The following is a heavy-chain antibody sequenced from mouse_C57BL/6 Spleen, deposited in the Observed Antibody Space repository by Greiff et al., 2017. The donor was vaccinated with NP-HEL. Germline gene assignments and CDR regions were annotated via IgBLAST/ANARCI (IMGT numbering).Heavy chain of an antibody. V-gene: IGHV3-6*01. CDR2: ISYDGSN. D-gene: IGHD2-2*01. CDR1: GYSITSGYY. Sequence: EVQLVESGPGLVKPSHSLSLTCSVTGYSITSGYYWNWIRQFPGNKLEWMGYISYDGSNNYNPSLKNRISITRDTSKNQFFLKLNSVTTEDTATYYCASIRPYGYDEAPFDYWGQGTTLTVSS. CDR3: ASIRPYGYDEAPFDY. J-gene: IGHJ2*01.